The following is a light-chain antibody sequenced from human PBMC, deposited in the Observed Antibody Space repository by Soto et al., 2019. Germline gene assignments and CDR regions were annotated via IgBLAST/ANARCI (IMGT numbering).Light chain of an antibody. J-gene: IGKJ1*01. Sequence: DIQMTQSPSTLSASVGDRVTITCRASQSISSWLAWYHQKPGKAPKLLIYDVSSLESGVSSRFSGSGSGTEFTLTISSLQPDDFTTYYCQQYNSYPWTFDQGTKVEIK. CDR3: QQYNSYPWT. CDR1: QSISSW. V-gene: IGKV1-5*01. CDR2: DVS.